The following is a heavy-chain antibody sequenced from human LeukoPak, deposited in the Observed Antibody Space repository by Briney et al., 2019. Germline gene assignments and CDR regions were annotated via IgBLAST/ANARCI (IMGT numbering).Heavy chain of an antibody. J-gene: IGHJ4*02. V-gene: IGHV3-30-3*01. CDR3: ARGGDYGSGSFRWRHLDC. CDR1: GFTFSNYA. D-gene: IGHD3-10*01. CDR2: ISYEGGNK. Sequence: PGRSLRLSCVASGFTFSNYAFHWVRQAPGKGLEWVALISYEGGNKHYADSVKGRFTISRDNSKNTVYLQMNSLRAEDTAVYYCARGGDYGSGSFRWRHLDCWGQGTLVTVSS.